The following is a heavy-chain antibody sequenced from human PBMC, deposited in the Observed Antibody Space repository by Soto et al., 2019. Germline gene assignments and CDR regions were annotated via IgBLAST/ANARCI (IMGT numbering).Heavy chain of an antibody. CDR3: ARNWYSSSPYYYGMDV. Sequence: GESLKISCKGSGYSFTSYWISWVGQMPGKGLEWMGRIDPSDSYTNYSPSFQGHVTISADKSISTAYLQWSSLKASDTAMYYCARNWYSSSPYYYGMDVWGQGTTVTVSS. V-gene: IGHV5-10-1*01. J-gene: IGHJ6*02. CDR2: IDPSDSYT. D-gene: IGHD6-19*01. CDR1: GYSFTSYW.